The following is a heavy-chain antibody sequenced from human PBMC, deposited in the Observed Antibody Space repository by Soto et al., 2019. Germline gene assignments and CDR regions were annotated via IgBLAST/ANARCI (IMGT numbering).Heavy chain of an antibody. D-gene: IGHD4-4*01. J-gene: IGHJ4*02. Sequence: ASVKVSCKASGYTFTSYAMHWVRQAPGQRLEWMGWINAGNGNTKYSQKFQGRVTITRDTSASTAYMELSSLRSEDTAVYYCARIQMTTVPHRGGFDYWGQGTLVTVPS. V-gene: IGHV1-3*01. CDR1: GYTFTSYA. CDR2: INAGNGNT. CDR3: ARIQMTTVPHRGGFDY.